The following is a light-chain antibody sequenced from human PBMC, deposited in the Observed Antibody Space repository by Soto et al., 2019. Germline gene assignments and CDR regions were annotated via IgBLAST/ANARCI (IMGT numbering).Light chain of an antibody. J-gene: IGLJ1*01. V-gene: IGLV1-40*01. CDR1: SSNIGAVYD. CDR2: GSR. Sequence: QSVMTQPPSVSWARGQRVTISCTGSSSNIGAVYDVHWYQQLPGTAPKLLIYGSRTRPSGVPDRFSGSKSGTSASLAINGLQAADEDDDHWQGNDSRLXCFVFGGGTKVX. CDR3: QGNDSRLXCFV.